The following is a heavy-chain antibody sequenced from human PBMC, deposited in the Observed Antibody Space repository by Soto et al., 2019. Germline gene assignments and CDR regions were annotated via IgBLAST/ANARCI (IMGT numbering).Heavy chain of an antibody. Sequence: GGSLRLSCAASGFTFSSYAMSWVRQASGKGLEWVSAISGSGGSTYYADSVKGRFTISRDNSKNTLYLQMNSLRAEDTAVYYCAGGEWLRSPVHDAFDIWGQGTMVTVSS. CDR1: GFTFSSYA. V-gene: IGHV3-23*01. CDR2: ISGSGGST. J-gene: IGHJ3*02. CDR3: AGGEWLRSPVHDAFDI. D-gene: IGHD5-12*01.